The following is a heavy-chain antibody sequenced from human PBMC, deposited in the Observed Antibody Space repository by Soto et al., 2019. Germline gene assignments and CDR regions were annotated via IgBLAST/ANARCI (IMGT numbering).Heavy chain of an antibody. CDR3: VRSGDNYNLLDY. CDR1: GFTFSDHY. D-gene: IGHD1-1*01. Sequence: GSVSLSFAASGFTFSDHYMSWIRQAPGKGLEWIGYSSNSGSFTRYADSVKGRFSISRDNAKNSLYLQINSLRGDDTAIYYCVRSGDNYNLLDYWGQGTPVTVSS. CDR2: SSNSGSFT. V-gene: IGHV3-11*06. J-gene: IGHJ4*02.